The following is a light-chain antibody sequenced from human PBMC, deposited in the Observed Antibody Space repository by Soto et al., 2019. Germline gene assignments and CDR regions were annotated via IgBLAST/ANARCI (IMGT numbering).Light chain of an antibody. CDR1: QSVSSK. Sequence: ETVMTQSPATLSVSPGERVTLSCRASQSVSSKLAWYQQKPGQAPRLLIYGASTRATGIPARFSGSGSGTEFTLTISSLQSEDFAVYYCHQYNNWPRTFGQGTKVEIK. V-gene: IGKV3-15*01. CDR3: HQYNNWPRT. CDR2: GAS. J-gene: IGKJ1*01.